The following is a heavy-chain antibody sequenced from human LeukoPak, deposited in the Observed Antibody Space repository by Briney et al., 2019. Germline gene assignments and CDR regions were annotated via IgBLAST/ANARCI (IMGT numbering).Heavy chain of an antibody. J-gene: IGHJ4*02. CDR1: GGSISSSSYY. Sequence: SETLSLTCTVSGGSISSSSYYWGWIRQPPGKGLEWIGSIYYSGSTYYNPSLKSRVTISVDTSKDQFSLKLSSVTAADTAVYYCSRGRDEYKGGNSWGQGTLVTVSS. V-gene: IGHV4-39*01. CDR3: SRGRDEYKGGNS. CDR2: IYYSGST. D-gene: IGHD5-24*01.